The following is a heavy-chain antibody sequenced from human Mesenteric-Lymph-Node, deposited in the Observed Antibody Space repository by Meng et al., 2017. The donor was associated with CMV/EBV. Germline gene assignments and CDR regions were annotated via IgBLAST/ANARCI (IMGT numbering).Heavy chain of an antibody. CDR1: FTFKNYG. CDR2: ITYDGSIK. Sequence: FTFKNYGSHGVRQAPGKGLEWLAVITYDGSIKYYADSVKGRFTVSRENFKNTVYLQMNSLSAEDTAVYYCARDPTPLRFLEWLNYFDPWGQGTLVTVSS. J-gene: IGHJ5*02. V-gene: IGHV3-30*19. CDR3: ARDPTPLRFLEWLNYFDP. D-gene: IGHD3-3*01.